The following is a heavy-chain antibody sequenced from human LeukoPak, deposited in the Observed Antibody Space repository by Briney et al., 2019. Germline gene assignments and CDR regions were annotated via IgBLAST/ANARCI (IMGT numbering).Heavy chain of an antibody. J-gene: IGHJ6*03. CDR1: GGSISNKY. Sequence: SETLSLTCTVSGGSISNKYWSWIRQPPGKGLEWIGYIYYSGSTNYNPSLKSRVTMSVDTSKNQFSLKLSSVTAADTAVYYCARLGVLDYYYYMDVWGKGTTVTISS. CDR2: IYYSGST. V-gene: IGHV4-59*12. D-gene: IGHD3-16*01. CDR3: ARLGVLDYYYYMDV.